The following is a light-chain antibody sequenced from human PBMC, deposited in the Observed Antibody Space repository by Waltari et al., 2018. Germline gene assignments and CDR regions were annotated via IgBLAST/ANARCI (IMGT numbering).Light chain of an antibody. V-gene: IGKV1-5*03. CDR2: KAS. CDR3: QQYNRYST. J-gene: IGKJ1*01. Sequence: DIQITQSPSTLSASVGERVTITCRASQSISSYLAWYQQKPGKAPKLLISKASTLGSGVPARFSGSGSGTEFTLTISSLQPDDFATYYCQQYNRYSTFGQGTKVEIK. CDR1: QSISSY.